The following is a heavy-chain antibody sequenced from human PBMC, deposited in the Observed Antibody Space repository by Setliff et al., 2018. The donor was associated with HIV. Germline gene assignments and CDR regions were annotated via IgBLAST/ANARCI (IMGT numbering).Heavy chain of an antibody. CDR1: RFDFNNYW. CDR2: IKQDGSEN. Sequence: GGSLRLSCAASRFDFNNYWMTWVRQAPGKGLEWVANIKQDGSENYFVDSVKGRFTISRDNSKNSLYLQMNSLRAEDTALYYCAKGYRRSSGWPEYYYYAMDVWGQGTTVTVSS. V-gene: IGHV3-7*03. CDR3: AKGYRRSSGWPEYYYYAMDV. J-gene: IGHJ6*02. D-gene: IGHD6-19*01.